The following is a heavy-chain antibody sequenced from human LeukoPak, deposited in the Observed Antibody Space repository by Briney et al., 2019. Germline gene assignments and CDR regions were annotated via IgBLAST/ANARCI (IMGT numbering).Heavy chain of an antibody. V-gene: IGHV3-64*01. CDR1: GFTFSSYA. Sequence: GGSLRLSCAASGFTFSSYAMHWVRQAPGKGLEYVSAISSNGGSTYYANSVKGRFTISRDNSKNTLYLQMGSLRAEDMAVYYCARTRSAGYSSSWGYYLDYWGQGTLVTVSS. D-gene: IGHD6-13*01. J-gene: IGHJ4*02. CDR2: ISSNGGST. CDR3: ARTRSAGYSSSWGYYLDY.